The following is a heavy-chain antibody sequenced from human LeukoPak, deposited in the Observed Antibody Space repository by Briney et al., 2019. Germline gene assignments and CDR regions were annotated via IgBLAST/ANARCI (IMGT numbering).Heavy chain of an antibody. J-gene: IGHJ4*02. V-gene: IGHV4-4*07. CDR3: ARAYSIAAVFDY. CDR1: GGSISSYY. Sequence: PSETLSLTCTVSGGSISSYYWSWIRQPAGKGLEWIGRIYTSGSTNYNPSLKNRVTMSVDTSKNQFSLNLNSVTAADTAMYYCARAYSIAAVFDYWGQGNLVTVSS. D-gene: IGHD6-13*01. CDR2: IYTSGST.